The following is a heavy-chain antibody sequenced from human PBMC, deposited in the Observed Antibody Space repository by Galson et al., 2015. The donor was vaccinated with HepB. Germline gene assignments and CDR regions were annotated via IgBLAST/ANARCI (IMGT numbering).Heavy chain of an antibody. D-gene: IGHD1-26*01. CDR2: ISYDGSNK. V-gene: IGHV3-30-3*01. J-gene: IGHJ4*02. CDR1: GFTFSSYA. Sequence: SLRLSCAASGFTFSSYAIHWVRQAPGKGLEWVAVISYDGSNKYYADSVKGRFTISRDNSKKTLYLQMNSLKASDTAMYYCARDGGLGATSGFDYWGQGTLVTVSS. CDR3: ARDGGLGATSGFDY.